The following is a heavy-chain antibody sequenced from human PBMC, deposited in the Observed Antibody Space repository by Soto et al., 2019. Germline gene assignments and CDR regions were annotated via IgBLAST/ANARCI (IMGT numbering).Heavy chain of an antibody. J-gene: IGHJ4*02. CDR1: GFSFSTYY. D-gene: IGHD6-6*01. CDR3: ARVEGRAARPED. CDR2: INPSGGGT. V-gene: IGHV1-46*01. Sequence: QMQLVQSGAEVKNPGASVKLTCKASGFSFSTYYVHWVRQVPGQGLEWMGRINPSGGGTIYAQKFQGRVTMTSDTSTRIVYMEVSSLRSEDTAVYYCARVEGRAARPEDWGQGTLVTVSS.